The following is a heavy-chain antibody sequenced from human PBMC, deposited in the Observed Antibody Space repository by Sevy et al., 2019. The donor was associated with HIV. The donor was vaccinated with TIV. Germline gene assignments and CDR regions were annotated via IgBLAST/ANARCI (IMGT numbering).Heavy chain of an antibody. D-gene: IGHD3-16*01. Sequence: GGSLRLSCAASAFSFNTYAMSWVRRAPGKGLEWVSTISGSGDSTFYSDSVKARFTISSVNSKNTLYLQMNSLRAEDTAVYYCAKPRGSFYFDYWGQGTLVTVSS. CDR2: ISGSGDST. J-gene: IGHJ4*02. CDR1: AFSFNTYA. V-gene: IGHV3-23*01. CDR3: AKPRGSFYFDY.